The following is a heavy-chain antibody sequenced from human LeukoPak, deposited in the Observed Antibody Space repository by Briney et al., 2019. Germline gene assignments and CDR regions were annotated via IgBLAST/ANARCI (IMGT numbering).Heavy chain of an antibody. CDR1: GFMLSSYW. D-gene: IGHD1-26*01. V-gene: IGHV3-7*01. CDR3: ARGGSQSASGTYPGND. CDR2: IKQDGSEK. J-gene: IGHJ4*02. Sequence: PGGSLRLSCAASGFMLSSYWMSWVRQAPGKGLEWVANIKQDGSEKYYVDSVKGRFTISRDNAKNSLFLQMNRLRAEDTAVYYCARGGSQSASGTYPGNDWGQGTLVTVSS.